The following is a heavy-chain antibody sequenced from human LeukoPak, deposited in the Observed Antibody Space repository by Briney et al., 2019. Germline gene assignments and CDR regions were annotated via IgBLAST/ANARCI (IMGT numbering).Heavy chain of an antibody. V-gene: IGHV1-2*02. CDR1: GYRFTDYY. Sequence: ASVKVSCKASGYRFTDYYMHWVRQAPGQGLGWMGWVNPNSGGANYYQTFQGRVTMSRATSITTVYMELTRLISDDTAVYYCSREPRPRGGWFVSDWGQGTLVSVSS. CDR3: SREPRPRGGWFVSD. J-gene: IGHJ4*02. CDR2: VNPNSGGA. D-gene: IGHD6-19*01.